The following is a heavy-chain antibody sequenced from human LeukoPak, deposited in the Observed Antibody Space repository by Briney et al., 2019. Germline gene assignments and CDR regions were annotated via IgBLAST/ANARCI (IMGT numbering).Heavy chain of an antibody. CDR3: ARDTLYSGYNFDY. J-gene: IGHJ4*02. CDR1: GFTFSSYS. CDR2: ISSSSSTI. Sequence: GGSLRLSCAASGFTFSSYSMNWVRQAPGKGLEWVSYISSSSSTIYYADSVKGRFTISRDNAKNSLYLQMNSLRAGDTAVYYCARDTLYSGYNFDYWGQGALVTVSS. D-gene: IGHD5-12*01. V-gene: IGHV3-48*01.